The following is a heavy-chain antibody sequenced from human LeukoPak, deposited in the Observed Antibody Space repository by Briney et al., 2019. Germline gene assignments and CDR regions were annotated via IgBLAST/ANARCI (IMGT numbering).Heavy chain of an antibody. V-gene: IGHV5-10-1*01. CDR1: GYSFTSYW. CDR3: ATRGEGATVTIVDY. J-gene: IGHJ4*02. CDR2: IDPSDSYT. D-gene: IGHD4-17*01. Sequence: GESLKISCQGSGYSFTSYWISWVRQMPGKGPEWMGRIDPSDSYTNYSPSFQGHVTISADKSISTAYLQWSSLKASDTAMYYCATRGEGATVTIVDYWGQGTLVTVSS.